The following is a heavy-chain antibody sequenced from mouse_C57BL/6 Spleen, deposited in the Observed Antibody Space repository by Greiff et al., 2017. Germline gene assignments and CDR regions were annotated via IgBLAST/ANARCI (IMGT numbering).Heavy chain of an antibody. V-gene: IGHV1-39*01. CDR2: LNPNYGTT. D-gene: IGHD1-1*01. CDR3: ARPLYGSSYLYAMDY. Sequence: EVQLQQSGPELVKPGASVKISCKASGYSFTDYNMNWVKQSNGKSLEWIGVLNPNYGTTSYNQKFKGKATLTVDQSSSTAYMQLNSLTSEDSAVYYCARPLYGSSYLYAMDYWGKGTSVTVSS. CDR1: GYSFTDYN. J-gene: IGHJ4*01.